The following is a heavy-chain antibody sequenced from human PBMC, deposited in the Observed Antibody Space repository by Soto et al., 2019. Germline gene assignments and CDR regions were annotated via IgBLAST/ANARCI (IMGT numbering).Heavy chain of an antibody. J-gene: IGHJ4*02. CDR3: ARGPLDYPIPDFDY. D-gene: IGHD2-8*01. CDR2: ISGYNGNT. CDR1: GYTFTSYA. V-gene: IGHV1-3*01. Sequence: ASVKVSCKASGYTFTSYAMHWVRQAPGQRLEWMGWISGYNGNTNYAQKLQGRVTITADESTSTAYMELSSLRSDDTAVYYCARGPLDYPIPDFDYWGQGTLVTVSS.